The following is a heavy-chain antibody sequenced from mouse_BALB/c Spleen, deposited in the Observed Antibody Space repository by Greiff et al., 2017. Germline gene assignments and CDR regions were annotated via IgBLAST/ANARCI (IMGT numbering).Heavy chain of an antibody. CDR2: INPSNGRT. V-gene: IGHV1S81*02. Sequence: QVQLQQPGAELVKPGASVKLSCKASGYTFTSYWMHWVKQRPGQGLEWIGEINPSNGRTNYNEKFKSKATLTVDKSSSTAYMQLSSLTSEDSAVYYWARAYDDDYFDYWGQGTTLTVSS. CDR1: GYTFTSYW. CDR3: ARAYDDDYFDY. D-gene: IGHD6-5*01. J-gene: IGHJ2*01.